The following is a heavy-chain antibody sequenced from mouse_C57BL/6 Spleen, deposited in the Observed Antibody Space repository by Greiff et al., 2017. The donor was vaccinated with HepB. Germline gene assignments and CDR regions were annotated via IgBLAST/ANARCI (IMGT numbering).Heavy chain of an antibody. V-gene: IGHV1-82*01. J-gene: IGHJ2*01. CDR2: IYPGDGDT. D-gene: IGHD2-3*01. CDR3: ARGGFLDGYYPYFDY. CDR1: GYAFSSSW. Sequence: LEESGPELVKPGASVKISCKASGYAFSSSWMNWVKQRPGKGLEWIGRIYPGDGDTNYNGKFKGKATLTADKSSSTAYMQLSSLTSEDSAVYFCARGGFLDGYYPYFDYWGQGTTLTVSS.